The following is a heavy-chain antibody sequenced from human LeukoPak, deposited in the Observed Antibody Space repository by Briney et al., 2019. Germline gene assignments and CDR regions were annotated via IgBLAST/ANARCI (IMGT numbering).Heavy chain of an antibody. J-gene: IGHJ4*02. Sequence: GASVKVSCKASGYTFTGYYMHWVRQAPGQGLEWMGRINPNSGGTNYAQKFQGRVTMTRDTSSSTAYMELSRLRSDDTAVYYCAVEVRGGQTHLPFDYWGQGTLVTVSS. D-gene: IGHD3-10*01. CDR2: INPNSGGT. V-gene: IGHV1-2*06. CDR1: GYTFTGYY. CDR3: AVEVRGGQTHLPFDY.